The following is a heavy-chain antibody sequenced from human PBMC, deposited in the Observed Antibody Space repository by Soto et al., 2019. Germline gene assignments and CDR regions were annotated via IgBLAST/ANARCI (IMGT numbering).Heavy chain of an antibody. CDR2: MDPNSGST. J-gene: IGHJ6*02. D-gene: IGHD3-3*01. CDR1: GYTFTTYD. CDR3: ARERKFDFWRKGLDV. Sequence: ASVKVSCTASGYTFTTYDINWLRQAPGQGLEWLGWMDPNSGSTGYAQNFQGRITMTRNISRNTAHMELSSLQSEDTAVYYCARERKFDFWRKGLDVWGQGTTVTVSS. V-gene: IGHV1-8*01.